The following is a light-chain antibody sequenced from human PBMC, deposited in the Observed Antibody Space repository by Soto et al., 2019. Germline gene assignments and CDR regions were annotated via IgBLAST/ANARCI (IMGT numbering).Light chain of an antibody. CDR1: QSVSGY. V-gene: IGKV3-20*01. J-gene: IGKJ5*01. CDR3: QQYGSSPIT. CDR2: RIF. Sequence: EIVMTQSTGTVSVFPGEKVTLSCRASQSVSGYLDWFHQKPGQAPRLVLLRIFTRATGIPDRFSGSGSGTDFTLTISRLEPEDFAVYYCQQYGSSPITFGQGTRLEIK.